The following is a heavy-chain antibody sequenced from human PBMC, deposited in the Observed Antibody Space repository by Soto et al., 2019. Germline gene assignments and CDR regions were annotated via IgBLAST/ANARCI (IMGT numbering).Heavy chain of an antibody. CDR2: ISSSSSTI. Sequence: GGSLRLSCAASGFTFSSYSMNWVRQAPGKGLEWVSYISSSSSTIYYADSVKGRFTISRDNAKNSLYLQMNSLRAEDTAVYYCARVGASYCGGDCYWEQSFDYWGQGTLVTVSS. V-gene: IGHV3-48*01. CDR3: ARVGASYCGGDCYWEQSFDY. D-gene: IGHD2-21*01. CDR1: GFTFSSYS. J-gene: IGHJ4*02.